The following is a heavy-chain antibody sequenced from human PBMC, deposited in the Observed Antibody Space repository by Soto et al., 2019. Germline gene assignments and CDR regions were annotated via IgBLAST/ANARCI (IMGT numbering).Heavy chain of an antibody. J-gene: IGHJ2*01. D-gene: IGHD2-21*02. V-gene: IGHV1-69*01. CDR1: GGTFSSYA. Sequence: QVQLVQSGAEVKKPGSSVKVSCKASGGTFSSYAISWVRQDPGQGLEWMGGIIPIFGTANYAQKFQGRVTITADESTSTAYMELSSLRSEDTAVYYCARVYSRVVTASGYFDLWGRGTLVTVSS. CDR3: ARVYSRVVTASGYFDL. CDR2: IIPIFGTA.